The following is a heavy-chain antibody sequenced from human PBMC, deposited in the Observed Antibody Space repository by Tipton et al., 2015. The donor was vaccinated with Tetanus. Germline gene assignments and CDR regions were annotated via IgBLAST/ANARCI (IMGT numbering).Heavy chain of an antibody. Sequence: QSGAEVKKPGASVKLSCKTSGYTFTQYYLHWVRQAPGQGLEWMGMIYPSDGSTSYAEKLQGRVTMTRDTPTSTVYMEMSSLRSEDTAVYYCTKDVSPGGADCWGPGTQVTVSS. D-gene: IGHD4-23*01. CDR1: GYTFTQYY. CDR2: IYPSDGST. J-gene: IGHJ4*02. V-gene: IGHV1-46*04. CDR3: TKDVSPGGADC.